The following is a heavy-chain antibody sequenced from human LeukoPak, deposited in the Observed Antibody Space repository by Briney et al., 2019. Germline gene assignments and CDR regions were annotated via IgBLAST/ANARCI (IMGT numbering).Heavy chain of an antibody. Sequence: SVKVSCKAFGGNFNSYTVNWVRQAPGQGLEWMGGIHPLFSAADYAQKFRGRVTISADESTGTAYMEVSSLTSEDTAVYYCARQFDWGSPWGQGTLVTVSS. J-gene: IGHJ5*02. D-gene: IGHD3-9*01. CDR3: ARQFDWGSP. CDR2: IHPLFSAA. CDR1: GGNFNSYT. V-gene: IGHV1-69*13.